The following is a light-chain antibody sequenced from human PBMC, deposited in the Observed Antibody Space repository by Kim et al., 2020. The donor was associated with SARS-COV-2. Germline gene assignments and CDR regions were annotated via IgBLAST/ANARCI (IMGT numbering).Light chain of an antibody. V-gene: IGKV3-15*01. CDR1: ETINRN. CDR2: GAS. Sequence: ETVMTQSPATLAMSPGERATLSCRASETINRNYVAWYQQKPGQAPRLLIYGASIRASGIPARFSGSGSGTDFSLTISSLQSEDFAVYYCQQYHEWPRTFGQGTKL. CDR3: QQYHEWPRT. J-gene: IGKJ2*01.